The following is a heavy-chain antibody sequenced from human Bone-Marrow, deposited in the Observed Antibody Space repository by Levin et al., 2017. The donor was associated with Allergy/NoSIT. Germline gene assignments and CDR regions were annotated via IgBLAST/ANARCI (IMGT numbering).Heavy chain of an antibody. CDR3: AKVRSRSSAMGPADY. CDR1: GFTFSSSG. J-gene: IGHJ4*02. Sequence: GGSLRLSCAASGFTFSSSGMHWVRQAPGKGLEWLAVISFDGGFQFYADSVKGRFTISRDNSKNTLFLQLNSLRAEDTAMYYCAKVRSRSSAMGPADYWGQGTLVTVSS. CDR2: ISFDGGFQ. D-gene: IGHD6-6*01. V-gene: IGHV3-30*18.